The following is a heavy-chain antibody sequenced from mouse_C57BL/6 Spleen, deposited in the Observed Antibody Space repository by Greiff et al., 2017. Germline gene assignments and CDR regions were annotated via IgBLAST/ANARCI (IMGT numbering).Heavy chain of an antibody. V-gene: IGHV1-64*01. D-gene: IGHD2-4*01. CDR1: GYTFTSYW. Sequence: QVQLKQPGAELVKPGASVKLSCKASGYTFTSYWMHWVKQRPGQGLEWIGMIHPNSGSTNYNEKFKSKATLTVDKSSSTAYMQLSSLTSEDSAVYYCARNYDYDEGFAYWGQGTLVTVSA. CDR3: ARNYDYDEGFAY. J-gene: IGHJ3*01. CDR2: IHPNSGST.